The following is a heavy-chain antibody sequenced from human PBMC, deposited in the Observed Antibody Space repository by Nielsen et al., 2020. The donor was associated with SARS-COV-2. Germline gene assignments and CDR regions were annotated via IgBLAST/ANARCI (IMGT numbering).Heavy chain of an antibody. V-gene: IGHV3-21*01. CDR2: ISSSSSYI. D-gene: IGHD2-21*01. CDR3: ARVAEGYYYYYGMDV. Sequence: GESLKISCAASGFTFSSYSMNWVRQAPGKGLEWVSSISSSSSYIYYADSVKGRFTISRDNAENSLYLQMNSLRAEDTAVYYCARVAEGYYYYYGMDVWGQGTTVTVSS. J-gene: IGHJ6*02. CDR1: GFTFSSYS.